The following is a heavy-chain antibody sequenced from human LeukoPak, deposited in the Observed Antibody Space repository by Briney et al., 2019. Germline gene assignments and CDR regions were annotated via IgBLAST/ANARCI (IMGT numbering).Heavy chain of an antibody. CDR1: GYTFTSYA. V-gene: IGHV7-4-1*02. CDR3: TRDERYSSSWYYYGMDV. J-gene: IGHJ6*02. D-gene: IGHD6-13*01. CDR2: INTNTGNP. Sequence: ASVKVSCKASGYTFTSYAMNWVRQAPGQGLEWMGWINTNTGNPTYAQGFTGRFVFSLDTSVSTAYLRISSLKAEDTAVYYCTRDERYSSSWYYYGMDVWGQGTTVTVSS.